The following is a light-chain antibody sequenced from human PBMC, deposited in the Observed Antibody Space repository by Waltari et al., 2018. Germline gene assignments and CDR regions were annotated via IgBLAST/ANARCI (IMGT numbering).Light chain of an antibody. Sequence: IVLTQSPATLSLSPGERATLSCRASQSVSSYLAWYQQKPRQAPRLLIYDASNRATGIPARFRGSGSATDFTRTISSLEPEDYAVYYCQQRSHWPTFGGGTKVEIK. CDR2: DAS. J-gene: IGKJ4*01. CDR1: QSVSSY. V-gene: IGKV3-11*01. CDR3: QQRSHWPT.